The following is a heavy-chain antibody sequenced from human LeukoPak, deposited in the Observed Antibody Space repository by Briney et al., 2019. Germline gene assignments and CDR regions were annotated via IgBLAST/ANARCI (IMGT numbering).Heavy chain of an antibody. V-gene: IGHV3-21*01. CDR1: GFTFSSYS. CDR2: ISSSSSYI. Sequence: GGSLRLSCAASGFTFSSYSMNWVRQAPGKGLEWVSSISSSSSYIYYADSVKGRFTTSRDNAKNSLYLQMNSLRAEDTAVYYCARVAPANYGDSLDYWGQGTLVTVSS. D-gene: IGHD4-17*01. J-gene: IGHJ4*02. CDR3: ARVAPANYGDSLDY.